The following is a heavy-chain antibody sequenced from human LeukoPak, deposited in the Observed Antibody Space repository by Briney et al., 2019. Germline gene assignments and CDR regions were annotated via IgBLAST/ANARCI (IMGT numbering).Heavy chain of an antibody. D-gene: IGHD2-15*01. CDR3: AIGDYFDY. Sequence: GGSLRLSCAASGFTFSSSWMSWVRQAPGMGLEWVANIKQDGSEKYYVDSVKGRLTISRDNAKNSLYLQMNSLRAEDTAVYYCAIGDYFDYWGQGTLVTVSS. J-gene: IGHJ4*02. CDR2: IKQDGSEK. V-gene: IGHV3-7*01. CDR1: GFTFSSSW.